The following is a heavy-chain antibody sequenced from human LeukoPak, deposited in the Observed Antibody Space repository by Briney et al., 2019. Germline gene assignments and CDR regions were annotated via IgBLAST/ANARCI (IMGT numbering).Heavy chain of an antibody. CDR2: ISSSSSTI. J-gene: IGHJ3*02. Sequence: GGSLRLSCAASGFTFSSYSMNWVRQAPGKGLEWVSYISSSSSTIYYADSVKGRFTISRDNAKNSLYLQMNSLRGEDTAVYYCARDSISDYGDFMAFDIWGQGTMVTVSS. CDR1: GFTFSSYS. D-gene: IGHD4-17*01. CDR3: ARDSISDYGDFMAFDI. V-gene: IGHV3-48*01.